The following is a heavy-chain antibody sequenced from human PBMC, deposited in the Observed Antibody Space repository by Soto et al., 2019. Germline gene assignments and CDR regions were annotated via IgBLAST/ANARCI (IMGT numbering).Heavy chain of an antibody. Sequence: EVQLLESGGGLVQPGGFLRLSCAASGFTFSNYAMSWVRQTPGKGLEWVSTISGGGGNTYYPDSVKGRFTISRDNSKDTVYLQMNSLRAEDTAIYYCAKERLGRGADYWGQGALVTVTS. CDR3: AKERLGRGADY. CDR1: GFTFSNYA. J-gene: IGHJ4*02. CDR2: ISGGGGNT. V-gene: IGHV3-23*01.